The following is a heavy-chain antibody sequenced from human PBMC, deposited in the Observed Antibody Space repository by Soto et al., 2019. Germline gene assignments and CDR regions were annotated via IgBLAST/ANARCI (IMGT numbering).Heavy chain of an antibody. CDR1: GVSLSNARMG. CDR2: IFSNDEK. J-gene: IGHJ5*02. CDR3: ARTSGFGSSGYNLGGGFDP. D-gene: IGHD5-12*01. Sequence: SWPTLVKPTETLTLTCTVSGVSLSNARMGGSWIRQPPGKALEWLAHIFSNDEKSYSTSLKSRLTISKDTSQSQVVLTMTNIDPVATATYYCARTSGFGSSGYNLGGGFDPWGQGTLVTVSS. V-gene: IGHV2-26*01.